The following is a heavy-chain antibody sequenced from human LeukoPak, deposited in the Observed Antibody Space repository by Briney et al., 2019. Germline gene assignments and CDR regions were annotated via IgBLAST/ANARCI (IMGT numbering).Heavy chain of an antibody. V-gene: IGHV3-23*01. D-gene: IGHD5-18*01. Sequence: GGTLRLSCVASGFTFSNYGMNWVRQAPGKGLESVSGIVGSGVTTYYADSVKGRFTISRDNSKNTLYLHMNGLRVEDTAIYYCARDERWIQFNYWGQGTLVTVSS. CDR1: GFTFSNYG. CDR2: IVGSGVTT. CDR3: ARDERWIQFNY. J-gene: IGHJ4*02.